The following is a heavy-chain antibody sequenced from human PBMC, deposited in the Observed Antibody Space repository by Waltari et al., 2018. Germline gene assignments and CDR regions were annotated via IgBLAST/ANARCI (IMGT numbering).Heavy chain of an antibody. J-gene: IGHJ4*01. CDR3: AREDIVSATQWRGNQYRGNSGYDL. V-gene: IGHV3-30*02. CDR1: GFNFNIYG. Sequence: QVFLVESGGGVVQPGDSLRLSCVSSGFNFNIYGMHWVRQAPGKGLEWVAFTRFDGINKHYSDSVKGRCTISRDNIGNTLYLQMNRLRGEDSAIYYCAREDIVSATQWRGNQYRGNSGYDLWGQGTLVSVSS. D-gene: IGHD5-12*01. CDR2: TRFDGINK.